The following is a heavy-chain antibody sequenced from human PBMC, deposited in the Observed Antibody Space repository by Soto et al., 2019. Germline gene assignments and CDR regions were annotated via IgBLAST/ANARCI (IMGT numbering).Heavy chain of an antibody. V-gene: IGHV4-39*01. CDR2: IDNNGVT. CDR1: GGSVYSNGHY. D-gene: IGHD2-15*01. J-gene: IGHJ4*02. CDR3: GKILVGATGHTDADS. Sequence: SETLSLTCIVSGGSVYSNGHYWGWIRQPPGKGLEWIGSIDNNGVTNYNSSLKSRVTISRDTSKNQFSLRLTSVTAADTAVYYCGKILVGATGHTDADSWGPGTLVTV.